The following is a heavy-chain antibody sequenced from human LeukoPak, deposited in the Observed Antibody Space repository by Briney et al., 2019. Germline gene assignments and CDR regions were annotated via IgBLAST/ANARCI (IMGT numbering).Heavy chain of an antibody. CDR3: ARAEVDSSSWYATHWFDP. CDR1: GGTFSSYA. J-gene: IGHJ5*02. Sequence: SVKVSCKASGGTFSSYAISWVRQAPGQGLEWMGGIIPIFGTANYAQKFQGRVTITADESTSTADMELSSLRSEDTAVYYCARAEVDSSSWYATHWFDPWGQGTLVTVSS. CDR2: IIPIFGTA. V-gene: IGHV1-69*13. D-gene: IGHD6-13*01.